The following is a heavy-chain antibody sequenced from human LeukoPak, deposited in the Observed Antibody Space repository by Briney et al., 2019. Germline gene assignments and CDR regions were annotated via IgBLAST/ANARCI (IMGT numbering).Heavy chain of an antibody. CDR3: ATSRRDGYNLGVYYLDY. CDR1: GGSFSGYF. J-gene: IGHJ4*02. CDR2: INHSGNT. D-gene: IGHD5-24*01. Sequence: SETLSLTCVVYGGSFSGYFWSWLRPPPGKGLEWIGEINHSGNTNYNPSLKSRVTISVDRSKNQFSLKLSSVTAADTAVYYCATSRRDGYNLGVYYLDYWGQGTLVTVSS. V-gene: IGHV4-34*01.